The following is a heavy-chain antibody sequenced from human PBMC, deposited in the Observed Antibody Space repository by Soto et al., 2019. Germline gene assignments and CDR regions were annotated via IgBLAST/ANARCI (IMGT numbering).Heavy chain of an antibody. CDR2: ISGSGDST. V-gene: IGHV3-23*01. CDR3: ASRNYYDSSGYYYWYYFDF. D-gene: IGHD3-22*01. CDR1: GFTFNNYA. Sequence: GSLRLSCAASGFTFNNYAMSWVRQAPGKGLEWVSAISGSGDSTYYAESVKGRFTISRDNSKNTLYLQMNSLGAEDTAVYYCASRNYYDSSGYYYWYYFDFWGQGTLVTVSS. J-gene: IGHJ4*02.